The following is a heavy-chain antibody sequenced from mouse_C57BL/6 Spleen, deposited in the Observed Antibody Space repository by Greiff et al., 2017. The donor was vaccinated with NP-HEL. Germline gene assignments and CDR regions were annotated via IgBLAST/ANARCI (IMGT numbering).Heavy chain of an antibody. Sequence: EVQLVESGGGLVKPGGSLKLSCAASGFTFSDYGMHWVRQAPEKGLEWVAYISSGSSTIYYADTVKGRFTISRDNAKNTLFLQMTSLRSEDTAMYYCARQGKIYCYGKAYWGQGTLVTVSA. CDR3: ARQGKIYCYGKAY. D-gene: IGHD1-1*01. J-gene: IGHJ3*01. CDR1: GFTFSDYG. CDR2: ISSGSSTI. V-gene: IGHV5-17*01.